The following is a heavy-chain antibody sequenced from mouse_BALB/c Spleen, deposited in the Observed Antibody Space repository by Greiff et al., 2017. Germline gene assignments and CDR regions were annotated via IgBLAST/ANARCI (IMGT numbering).Heavy chain of an antibody. CDR2: ISYSGST. J-gene: IGHJ2*01. CDR1: GYSITSDYA. CDR3: ARSDYDYDGGYFDY. D-gene: IGHD2-4*01. V-gene: IGHV3-2*02. Sequence: EVQGVESGPGLVKPSQSLSLTCTVTGYSITSDYAWNWIRQFPGNKLEWMGYISYSGSTSYNPSLKSRISITRDTSKNQFFLQLNSVTTEDTATYYCARSDYDYDGGYFDYWGQGTTLTVSS.